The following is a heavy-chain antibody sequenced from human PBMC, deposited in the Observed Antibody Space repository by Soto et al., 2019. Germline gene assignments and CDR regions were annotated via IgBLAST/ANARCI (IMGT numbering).Heavy chain of an antibody. J-gene: IGHJ5*02. CDR2: INHSGST. CDR1: GGSFSGYY. CDR3: ARGRKRTGTTWRNWFDP. D-gene: IGHD1-7*01. V-gene: IGHV4-34*01. Sequence: SETLSLTCAVYGGSFSGYYWSWIRQPPGKGLEWIGEINHSGSTNYNPSLKSRVTISVDTSKNQFSLKLSSVTAADTAVYYCARGRKRTGTTWRNWFDPWGQGTMV.